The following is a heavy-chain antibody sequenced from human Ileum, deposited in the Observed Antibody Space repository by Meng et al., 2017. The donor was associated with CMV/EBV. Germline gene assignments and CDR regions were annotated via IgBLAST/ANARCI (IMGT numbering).Heavy chain of an antibody. J-gene: IGHJ4*02. V-gene: IGHV3-48*03. CDR3: ARRFSTSGLY. D-gene: IGHD6-6*01. CDR1: GFSFDSFE. CDR2: ISSGGSTI. Sequence: GESLKISCEVFGFSFDSFEMNWVRQTPGKGLEWLSYISSGGSTIFYADSVRGRFTISRDNGKKSLYLQMDSLRAEDTGFYYCARRFSTSGLYWGQGTLVTVSS.